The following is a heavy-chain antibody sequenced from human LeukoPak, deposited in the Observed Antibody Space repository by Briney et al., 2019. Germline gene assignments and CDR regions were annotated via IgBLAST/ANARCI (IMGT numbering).Heavy chain of an antibody. CDR3: AADRGDYGDYVHFDY. Sequence: AVKVSCKASGFTFTSSAMQWVRQARGQRLEWIGWIVVGSGNTNYAQKFQERVTITRDMSTSTAYMELSSLRSEDTAVYYCAADRGDYGDYVHFDYWGQGTLVTVSS. J-gene: IGHJ4*02. V-gene: IGHV1-58*02. D-gene: IGHD4-17*01. CDR2: IVVGSGNT. CDR1: GFTFTSSA.